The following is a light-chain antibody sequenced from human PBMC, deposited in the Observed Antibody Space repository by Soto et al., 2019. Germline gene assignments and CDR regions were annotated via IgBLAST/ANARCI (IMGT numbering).Light chain of an antibody. J-gene: IGKJ4*01. CDR2: AAS. V-gene: IGKV1-12*01. CDR1: HVINSW. Sequence: DIQMTQSPSSVSASVGDRVTITCRASHVINSWLAWYQQKPGKAPNLLIYAASSVQSGVPSRFSGSESGTEFTLTITSLQPEDSATYFCQQSNSFPRTFGGGTKVEV. CDR3: QQSNSFPRT.